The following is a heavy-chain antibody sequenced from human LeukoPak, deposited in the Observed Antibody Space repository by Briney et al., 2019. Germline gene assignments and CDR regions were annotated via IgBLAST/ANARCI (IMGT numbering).Heavy chain of an antibody. CDR3: ARDLPALGYFDWFLGY. D-gene: IGHD3-9*01. V-gene: IGHV3-33*01. J-gene: IGHJ4*02. Sequence: GGSLRLSCAASGFTFSSYGMHWVRQAPGKGLEWVAVIWYDGSNKYYADSVKDRFTISRDNSKNTLYLQMNSLRAEDTAVYYCARDLPALGYFDWFLGYWGQGTLVTVSS. CDR1: GFTFSSYG. CDR2: IWYDGSNK.